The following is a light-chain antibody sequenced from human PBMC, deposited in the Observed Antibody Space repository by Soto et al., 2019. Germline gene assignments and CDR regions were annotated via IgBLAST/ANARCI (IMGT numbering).Light chain of an antibody. V-gene: IGKV3D-20*02. CDR3: QQRSNWQIT. CDR2: DAS. CDR1: QSVSSSY. Sequence: SVLTQSPATRSLSPGERATLSCGASQSVSSSYLAWYQQKPGLAPRLLIYDASSRATGIPDRFSGSGSGTDFTLTISSLEPEDFAVYYCQQRSNWQITFGPGTKVDI. J-gene: IGKJ3*01.